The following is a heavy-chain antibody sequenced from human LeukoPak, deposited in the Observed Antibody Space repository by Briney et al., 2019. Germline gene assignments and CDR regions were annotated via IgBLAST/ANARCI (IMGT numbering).Heavy chain of an antibody. CDR3: AREHPYNYDYVWGSYRYYFDY. J-gene: IGHJ4*02. CDR1: GFTFSSYW. V-gene: IGHV3-7*01. D-gene: IGHD3-16*02. CDR2: IKQDGSEK. Sequence: PGGSLRLSCAASGFTFSSYWMSWVRQAPGKGLEWVANIKQDGSEKYYVDSVKGRFTISRDNAKNSLYLQMNSLRAEDTAVYYCAREHPYNYDYVWGSYRYYFDYWGQGTLVTVSS.